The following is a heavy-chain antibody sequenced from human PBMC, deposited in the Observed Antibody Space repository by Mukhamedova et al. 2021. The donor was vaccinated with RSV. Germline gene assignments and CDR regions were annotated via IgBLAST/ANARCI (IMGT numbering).Heavy chain of an antibody. CDR1: FY. Sequence: FYVHWVRQAPGQGLEWIGAIDPSGGSANYAQKFQGRVSMTRDTSTSTVYMELSSLRSEDTAVYSCARNDRGDGYNLNWHFDLWG. V-gene: IGHV1-46*01. J-gene: IGHJ2*01. CDR2: IDPSGGSA. CDR3: ARNDRGDGYNLNWHFDL. D-gene: IGHD5-24*01.